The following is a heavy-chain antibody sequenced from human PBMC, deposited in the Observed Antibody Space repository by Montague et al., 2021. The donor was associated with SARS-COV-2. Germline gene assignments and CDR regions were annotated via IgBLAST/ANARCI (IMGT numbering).Heavy chain of an antibody. J-gene: IGHJ6*03. CDR3: ARVGIVVVPAAIVTLSYYSYMDV. Sequence: TLSLTCTVSGGSISSGGYYWSWIRQHPGKGLEWIGYIYYSWSTYYNPSLKSRVTISVDTSKNQFSLKLSSVTAADTAVYYCARVGIVVVPAAIVTLSYYSYMDVWGKGTTVTVS. CDR2: IYYSWST. CDR1: GGSISSGGYY. V-gene: IGHV4-31*03. D-gene: IGHD2-2*02.